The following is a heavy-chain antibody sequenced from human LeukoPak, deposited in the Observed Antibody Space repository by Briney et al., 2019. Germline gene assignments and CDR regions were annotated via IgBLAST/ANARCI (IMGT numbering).Heavy chain of an antibody. CDR1: GGSFSVYY. Sequence: SETLSLTCAVYGGSFSVYYWSWIRQPPGKGLEWIGEINHSGSTNYNPSLKSRVTISVDTSKNQFSLKLSSVTAADTAVYYCARGRLAYYYGMDVWGQGTTVTVSS. CDR2: INHSGST. CDR3: ARGRLAYYYGMDV. V-gene: IGHV4-34*01. J-gene: IGHJ6*02.